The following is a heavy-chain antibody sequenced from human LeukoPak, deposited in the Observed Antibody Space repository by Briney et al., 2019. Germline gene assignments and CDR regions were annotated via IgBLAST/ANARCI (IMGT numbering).Heavy chain of an antibody. CDR3: AKSLGSTMYYFDS. D-gene: IGHD6-13*01. V-gene: IGHV3-9*01. CDR1: GFTFDNYA. J-gene: IGHJ4*02. CDR2: ISWDSGNI. Sequence: PGGSLRLSCAASGFTFDNYAMHWARQAPGKGLEWVAGISWDSGNIGYADSVKGRFTISRDNAKNSLYLQMNSLRIEDTALYYCAKSLGSTMYYFDSWGQGTLVTVSS.